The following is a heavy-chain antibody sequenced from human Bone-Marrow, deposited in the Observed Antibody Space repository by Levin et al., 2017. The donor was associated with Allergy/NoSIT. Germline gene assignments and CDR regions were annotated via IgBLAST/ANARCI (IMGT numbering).Heavy chain of an antibody. CDR1: GFDFSSYA. CDR3: AKDLRRGRRLSPFDS. CDR2: ISTGGETP. D-gene: IGHD3-10*01. V-gene: IGHV3-23*01. J-gene: IGHJ4*02. Sequence: SCAASGFDFSSYAMNWVRQAPGQGLEWVSGISTGGETPYYADSVKGRFAISRDNSKNTLSLEMNSLSPDDTAAYFCAKDLRRGRRLSPFDSWGQGTLVTVSS.